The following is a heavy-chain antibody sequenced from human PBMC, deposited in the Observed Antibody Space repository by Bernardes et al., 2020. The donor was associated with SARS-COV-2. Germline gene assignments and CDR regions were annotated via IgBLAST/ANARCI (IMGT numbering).Heavy chain of an antibody. CDR1: GFTFRSSA. CDR2: ISGSGGSP. J-gene: IGHJ5*02. V-gene: IGHV3-23*01. Sequence: VGSLILSCAASGFTFRSSAMSWVRQAPGPGLEWVSAISGSGGSPYYADSVKGRFTISRDNSKNTLYLQMNSLRAEDTAVYYCAKPPELGILKNWFDPWGQGTLVTGSS. CDR3: AKPPELGILKNWFDP. D-gene: IGHD7-27*01.